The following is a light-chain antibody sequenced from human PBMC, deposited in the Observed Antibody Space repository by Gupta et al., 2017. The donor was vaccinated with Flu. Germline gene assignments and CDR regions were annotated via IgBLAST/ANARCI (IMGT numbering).Light chain of an antibody. V-gene: IGLV6-57*01. CDR3: QSYDSGNRKVI. CDR1: SGSIATNY. J-gene: IGLJ2*01. CDR2: EDN. Sequence: NFMLTQPHSVSESPGKPVTISCTRSSGSIATNYVQWYQQRPGSSPTTVIYEDNQRLSGVPALFSGSIDSSSTSASLTISGLKTEDEADYYCQSYDSGNRKVIFGGGTKLTVL.